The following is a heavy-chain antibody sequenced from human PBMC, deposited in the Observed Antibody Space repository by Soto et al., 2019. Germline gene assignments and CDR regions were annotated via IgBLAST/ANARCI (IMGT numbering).Heavy chain of an antibody. J-gene: IGHJ5*02. D-gene: IGHD3-3*01. CDR2: IYYSGST. CDR1: GGSISSGDYY. CDR3: ARVPLITIFGVAPIPNWFDP. Sequence: SETLSLTCTVSGGSISSGDYYWSWIRQPPGKGLEWIGYIYYSGSTYYNPSLKSRVTISVDTSKNQFSLKLSSVTAADTAVYYCARVPLITIFGVAPIPNWFDPWGQGTLVTVSS. V-gene: IGHV4-30-4*01.